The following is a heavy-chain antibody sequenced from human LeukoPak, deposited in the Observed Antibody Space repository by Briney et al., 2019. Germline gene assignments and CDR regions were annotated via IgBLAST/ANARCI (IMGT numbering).Heavy chain of an antibody. J-gene: IGHJ5*02. Sequence: ASVKVSCKASGYTFTNYGFSWVRQAPGQGLEWMGWISAYNGYTDYAQKFQFRVTMTTGTSTSTAYMELRSLRSDDTAVYYCARGPLLWFGDNWFDPWGQGTLVTVSS. CDR3: ARGPLLWFGDNWFDP. CDR1: GYTFTNYG. CDR2: ISAYNGYT. D-gene: IGHD3-10*01. V-gene: IGHV1-18*01.